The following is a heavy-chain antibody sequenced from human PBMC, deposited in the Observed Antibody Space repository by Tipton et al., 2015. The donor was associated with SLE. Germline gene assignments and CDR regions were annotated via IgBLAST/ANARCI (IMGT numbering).Heavy chain of an antibody. D-gene: IGHD6-19*01. CDR2: IKQDGSDK. J-gene: IGHJ3*02. CDR1: GFSFDEFA. CDR3: ARDEGIALAGDAFDI. V-gene: IGHV3-7*01. Sequence: SLRLSCAASGFSFDEFAIHWVRQVPGKGLEWVANIKQDGSDKSYVDSVKGRFTISRDNAKNSLYLQMNSLRAEDTAVYYCARDEGIALAGDAFDIWGQGTMVTVSS.